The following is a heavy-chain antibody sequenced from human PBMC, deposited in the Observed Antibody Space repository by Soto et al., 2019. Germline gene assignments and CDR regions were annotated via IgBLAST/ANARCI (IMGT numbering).Heavy chain of an antibody. CDR1: GYTFTSYG. CDR2: ISAYNGNT. V-gene: IGHV1-18*01. CDR3: ARQREDIVVVPAARYYYYGMDV. D-gene: IGHD2-2*01. Sequence: ASVKVSCKASGYTFTSYGISWVRQAPGQGLEWMGWISAYNGNTNYAQKLQGRVTMTTDTSTSTAYMELRSLRSDDTAVYYCARQREDIVVVPAARYYYYGMDVWGQGTTVTVSS. J-gene: IGHJ6*02.